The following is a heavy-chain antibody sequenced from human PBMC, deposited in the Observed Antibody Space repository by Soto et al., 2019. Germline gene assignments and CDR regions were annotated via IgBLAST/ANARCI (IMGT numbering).Heavy chain of an antibody. V-gene: IGHV3-30*04. D-gene: IGHD1-1*01. J-gene: IGHJ5*02. CDR3: ARARYSTTWNAGFDP. Sequence: QVQLVESGGGVVQPGRSLRLSCAASGFTFSKYAMYWVRQTPGKGLECVAVISYDGRNEYYADSVKGRFTISRDNSKNKLFLQMNSLRPDDTAVFYCARARYSTTWNAGFDPWGQGTLVSVSS. CDR2: ISYDGRNE. CDR1: GFTFSKYA.